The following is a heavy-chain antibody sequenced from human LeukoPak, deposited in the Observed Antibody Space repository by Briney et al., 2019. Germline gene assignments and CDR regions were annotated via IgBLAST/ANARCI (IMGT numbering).Heavy chain of an antibody. CDR1: GGSINSYY. D-gene: IGHD6-13*01. V-gene: IGHV4-34*01. CDR3: ARGRPYSIAAAGTARWFDP. Sequence: SETLSLTCTVSGGSINSYYWSWIRQPPGKGLEWIGEINHSGSTNYNPSLKSRVTISVDTSKNQFSLKLSSVTAADTAVYYCARGRPYSIAAAGTARWFDPWGQGTLVTVSS. CDR2: INHSGST. J-gene: IGHJ5*02.